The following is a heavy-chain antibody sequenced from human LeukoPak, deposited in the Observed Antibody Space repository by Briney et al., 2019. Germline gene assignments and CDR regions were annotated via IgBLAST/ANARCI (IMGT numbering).Heavy chain of an antibody. D-gene: IGHD1-26*01. Sequence: GGSLRLSCAASGFTFSSYSMNWVRQAPGKGLEWVSSISSSSYIYYADSVKGRFTISRDNAKNSLYLQMNSLRAEDTAVYYCARDLVGANRDDYWGQGTLVTVSS. CDR3: ARDLVGANRDDY. CDR1: GFTFSSYS. CDR2: ISSSSYI. J-gene: IGHJ4*02. V-gene: IGHV3-21*01.